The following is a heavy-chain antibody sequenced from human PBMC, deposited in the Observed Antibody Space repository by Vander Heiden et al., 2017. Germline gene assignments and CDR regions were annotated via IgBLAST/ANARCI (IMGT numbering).Heavy chain of an antibody. V-gene: IGHV3-7*01. Sequence: EVQLVESGGGLVQPGGSLRLSCEASGFTFSSYGMSWVRQAPGKGLEWVANIKQDGSEKYYVDSVKGRFTISRDNAKNSLYLQMNSLRAEDTAVYYCARNRGSSSWFVNQGYFDYWGQGTLVTVSS. J-gene: IGHJ4*02. D-gene: IGHD6-13*01. CDR3: ARNRGSSSWFVNQGYFDY. CDR2: IKQDGSEK. CDR1: GFTFSSYG.